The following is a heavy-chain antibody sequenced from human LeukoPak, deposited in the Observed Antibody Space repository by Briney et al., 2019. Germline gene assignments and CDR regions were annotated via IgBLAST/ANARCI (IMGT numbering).Heavy chain of an antibody. V-gene: IGHV3-7*01. D-gene: IGHD6-13*01. CDR2: IKEDGSER. Sequence: GGSLRLSCGASGFTFSTYWMSWVRQAPGKGLEWVANIKEDGSERNYVDSVKGRFTIYRDNAKNSLFLQMNSLRAEDTAVYYCARDRSIAAAGNAVDYWGQGTLVTVSS. CDR1: GFTFSTYW. CDR3: ARDRSIAAAGNAVDY. J-gene: IGHJ4*02.